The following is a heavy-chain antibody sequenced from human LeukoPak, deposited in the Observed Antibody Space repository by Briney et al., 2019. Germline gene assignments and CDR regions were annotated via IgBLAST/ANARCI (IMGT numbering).Heavy chain of an antibody. D-gene: IGHD3-3*01. V-gene: IGHV3-30*18. CDR1: GGSFSGYY. CDR2: ISYDGSNK. CDR3: AKDGADFWSGYNSFDY. Sequence: LSLTCAVYGGSFSGYYWTWIRQSPGKGLEWVAVISYDGSNKYYADSVKGRFTISRDNSKNTLYLQMNSLRAEDTAVYYCAKDGADFWSGYNSFDYWGQGTLVTVSS. J-gene: IGHJ4*02.